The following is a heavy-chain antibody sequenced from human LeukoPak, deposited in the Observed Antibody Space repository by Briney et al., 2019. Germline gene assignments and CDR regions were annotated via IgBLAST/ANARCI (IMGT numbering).Heavy chain of an antibody. CDR3: AKGPKGATAYYYYYMDV. CDR1: GFTFSSYG. J-gene: IGHJ6*03. Sequence: GGSLRLSCAASGFTFSSYGMHWVRQAPGKGLEWVAVIWYDGSNKYYADSVKGRFTISRDNSKNTLYLQMNSLRAEDTAVYYCAKGPKGATAYYYYYMDVWGKGTTVTVSS. CDR2: IWYDGSNK. D-gene: IGHD1-26*01. V-gene: IGHV3-33*06.